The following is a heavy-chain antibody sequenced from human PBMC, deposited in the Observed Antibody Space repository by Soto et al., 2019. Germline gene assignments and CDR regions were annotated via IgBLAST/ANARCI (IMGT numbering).Heavy chain of an antibody. D-gene: IGHD3-16*01. J-gene: IGHJ3*02. CDR1: GFTFSSYD. CDR2: IGTAGDT. CDR3: ARDLRGNAFDI. V-gene: IGHV3-13*04. Sequence: EVQLVESGGGLVQPGGSLRLSCAASGFTFSSYDMHWVRQATGKGLEWVSAIGTAGDTYYPGSVKGRFTISRENAKNSLYLQMNSLRAGDTAVYYCARDLRGNAFDIWGQGTMVTVSS.